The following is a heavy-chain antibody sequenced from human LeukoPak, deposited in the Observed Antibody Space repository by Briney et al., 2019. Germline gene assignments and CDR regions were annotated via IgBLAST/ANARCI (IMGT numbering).Heavy chain of an antibody. J-gene: IGHJ3*02. D-gene: IGHD6-25*01. CDR1: GYTFTSHF. CDR2: TNPSSGGA. CDR3: ARLKPAHNAFDI. Sequence: ASVKVSCKASGYTFTSHFIHWVRQAPGQGLEWMGMTNPSSGGAVYAQKFQGRVTMTRDTSTSTVYLELSSLRFDDTAVYYCARLKPAHNAFDIWGQGTMVTVSA. V-gene: IGHV1-46*01.